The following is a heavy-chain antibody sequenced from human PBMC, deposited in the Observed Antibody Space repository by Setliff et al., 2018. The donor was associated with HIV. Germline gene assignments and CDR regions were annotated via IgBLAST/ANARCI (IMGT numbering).Heavy chain of an antibody. Sequence: LRLSCAASGFTVSSNYMSWVRQAPGKGLEWVSVIYSGGSTYYADSVKGRFTISRDNAKNSLYLQMNSLRAEDTAVYYCAREPHELRYFDWLLYPAYYYYGMDVWGQGTTVTVSS. V-gene: IGHV3-53*01. CDR1: GFTVSSNY. D-gene: IGHD3-9*01. CDR2: IYSGGST. J-gene: IGHJ6*02. CDR3: AREPHELRYFDWLLYPAYYYYGMDV.